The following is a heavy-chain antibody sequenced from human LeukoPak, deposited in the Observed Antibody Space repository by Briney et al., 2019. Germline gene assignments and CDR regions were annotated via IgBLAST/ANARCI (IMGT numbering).Heavy chain of an antibody. CDR2: IYYRAKWCY. CDR3: ARTSYYIDY. V-gene: IGHV6-1*01. CDR1: GDSVSSTSAT. Sequence: SQTLSLTCAISGDSVSSTSATWNWIRQSPSRGLEWLGRIYYRAKWCYEYALSVKSGATTSPDTTKTQSTLQLNSVTPEDTAVYYCARTSYYIDYWGQGILVTVSS. J-gene: IGHJ4*02.